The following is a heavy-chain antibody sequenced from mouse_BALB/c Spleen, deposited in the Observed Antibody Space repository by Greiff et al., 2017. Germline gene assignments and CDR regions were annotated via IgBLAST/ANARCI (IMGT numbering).Heavy chain of an antibody. CDR2: ISDGGSYT. V-gene: IGHV5-4*02. J-gene: IGHJ1*01. Sequence: EVQLVESGGGLVKPGGSLKLSCAASGFTFSDYYMYWVRQTPEKRLEWVATISDGGSYTYYPDSVKGRFTISRDNAKNNLYLQMSSLKSEDTAMYYCAREGGNWYFDVWGAGTTVTVSS. CDR1: GFTFSDYY. CDR3: AREGGNWYFDV.